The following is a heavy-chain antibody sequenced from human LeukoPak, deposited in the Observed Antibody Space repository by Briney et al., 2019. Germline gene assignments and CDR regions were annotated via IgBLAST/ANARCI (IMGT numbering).Heavy chain of an antibody. Sequence: SETLSLTCTVSGGSVSSGSYYWSWIRQPPGKGLEWIGYIYYSGSTNYNPSLKSRVTISVDTSKNQFSLKLSSVTAADTAVYYCVGDFWSGYPCWGQGTLVTVSS. CDR1: GGSVSSGSYY. V-gene: IGHV4-61*01. D-gene: IGHD3-3*01. J-gene: IGHJ4*02. CDR2: IYYSGST. CDR3: VGDFWSGYPC.